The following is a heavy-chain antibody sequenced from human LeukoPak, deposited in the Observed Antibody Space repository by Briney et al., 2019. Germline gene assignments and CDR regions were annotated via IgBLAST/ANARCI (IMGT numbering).Heavy chain of an antibody. CDR3: ARDNYGSGSH. CDR2: FYYTGST. D-gene: IGHD3-10*01. V-gene: IGHV4-39*07. Sequence: SETLSLTCTVSGGSISSNGYYWGWIRQPPGKGLEWIGSFYYTGSTFYSPSLKSRVTISVDTSKNQFSLKLSSVTAADTAVYYCARDNYGSGSHWGQGTLVTVSS. J-gene: IGHJ4*02. CDR1: GGSISSNGYY.